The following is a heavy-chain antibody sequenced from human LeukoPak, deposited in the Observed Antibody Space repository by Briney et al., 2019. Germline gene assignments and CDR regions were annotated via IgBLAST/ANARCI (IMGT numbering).Heavy chain of an antibody. D-gene: IGHD1-26*01. Sequence: ASVKVSCKASGYTFTGYYMHWVRQAPGQGLEWMGWINPNSGGTNYAQKFQGRVTMTRDTSISTAYMELSRLRSDDTAVYYCARGREWELLPDWFDPWGQGTLVTVSS. V-gene: IGHV1-2*02. CDR3: ARGREWELLPDWFDP. CDR2: INPNSGGT. CDR1: GYTFTGYY. J-gene: IGHJ5*02.